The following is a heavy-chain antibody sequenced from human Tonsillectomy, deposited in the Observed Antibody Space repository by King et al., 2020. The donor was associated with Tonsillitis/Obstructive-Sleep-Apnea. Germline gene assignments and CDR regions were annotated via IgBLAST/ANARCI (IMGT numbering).Heavy chain of an antibody. V-gene: IGHV3-13*04. CDR3: ARGYCSSTSCYSRRNAFDI. CDR2: IGSAGDT. J-gene: IGHJ3*02. Sequence: EVQLVESGGGLVQPGGSLRLSCAASGFTFSSYDMHWVRQATGKGLEWVSGIGSAGDTYYPGSVKGRFTISRENAKNSLYLQMNSRRAGDTAVYYCARGYCSSTSCYSRRNAFDIWGQGTMVTVSS. D-gene: IGHD2-2*01. CDR1: GFTFSSYD.